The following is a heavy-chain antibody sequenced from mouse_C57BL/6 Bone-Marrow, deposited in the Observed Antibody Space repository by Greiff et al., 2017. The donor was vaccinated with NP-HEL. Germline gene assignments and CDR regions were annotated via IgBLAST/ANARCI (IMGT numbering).Heavy chain of an antibody. CDR1: GYSFTDYN. D-gene: IGHD4-1*01. Sequence: EVQLQQSGPELVKPGASVKISCKASGYSFTDYNMNWVKQSNGKSLEWIGVINPNYGTTSYNEKFKGKATLTADKSSSTAYMELRSLTSEDSAVYFCARDRWGFAYWGQGTLVTVSA. V-gene: IGHV1-39*01. J-gene: IGHJ3*01. CDR3: ARDRWGFAY. CDR2: INPNYGTT.